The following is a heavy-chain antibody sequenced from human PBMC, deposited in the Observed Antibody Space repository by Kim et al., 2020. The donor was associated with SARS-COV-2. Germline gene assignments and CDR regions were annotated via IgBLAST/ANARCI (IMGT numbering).Heavy chain of an antibody. J-gene: IGHJ3*02. D-gene: IGHD1-26*01. CDR3: ARHWSSYGLDAFDI. CDR1: GGSISSSSYY. V-gene: IGHV4-39*01. CDR2: IYYSGST. Sequence: SETLSLTCTVSGGSISSSSYYWGWIRQPPGKGLEWIGSIYYSGSTYYNPSLKSRVTISVDTSKNQFSLKLSSVTAADTAVYYCARHWSSYGLDAFDIWGQGTMVTVSS.